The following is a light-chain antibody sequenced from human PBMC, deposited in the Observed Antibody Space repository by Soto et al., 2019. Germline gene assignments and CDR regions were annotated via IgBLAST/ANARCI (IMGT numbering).Light chain of an antibody. CDR3: QVWDIMTDNYV. J-gene: IGLJ1*01. V-gene: IGLV3-21*04. CDR1: NIGDKR. Sequence: SYELTQPPSVSVAPEKTATITCGGNNIGDKRVHWYRLKPGQAPVLLISYDSDRPSGIPERFSGSNSGNTATLTISRVEAGDEADYYCQVWDIMTDNYVFGGGTKLTVL. CDR2: YDS.